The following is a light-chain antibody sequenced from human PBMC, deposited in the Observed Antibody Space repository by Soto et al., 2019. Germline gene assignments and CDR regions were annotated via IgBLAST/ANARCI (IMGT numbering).Light chain of an antibody. CDR1: SSDVGGFKY. CDR2: VVS. V-gene: IGLV2-14*01. CDR3: ASYTTSDTPYV. J-gene: IGLJ1*01. Sequence: QSALTQPASVSGSPGQSITISCTGTSSDVGGFKYVSWYHQHPDKAPKLIISVVSNRPSGVSTRFSGSKSGNTASLTISGLQAEDEADYYCASYTTSDTPYVFGTGTKLTVL.